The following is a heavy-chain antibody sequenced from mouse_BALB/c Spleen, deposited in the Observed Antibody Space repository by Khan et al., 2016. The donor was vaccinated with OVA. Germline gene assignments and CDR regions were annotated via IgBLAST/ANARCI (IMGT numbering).Heavy chain of an antibody. Sequence: QVQLQQSGTELVRPGTSVKLSCKASGYTFTSYWMNWIKQRPEQGLEWIGRIDPYDSETHYNQKFKDKATLTVDKSSNTAYVQLTSLTSEDSAVYYCARSPFAYWGQGTLVTVSA. V-gene: IGHV1-52*01. CDR3: ARSPFAY. CDR1: GYTFTSYW. J-gene: IGHJ3*01. CDR2: IDPYDSET.